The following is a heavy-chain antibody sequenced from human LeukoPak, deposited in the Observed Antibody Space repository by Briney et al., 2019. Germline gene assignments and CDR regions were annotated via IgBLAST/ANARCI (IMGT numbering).Heavy chain of an antibody. Sequence: ASVKVSCKVSGYTLTELSMHWVRQAPGEGLEWMGGFDPEDGETIYAQKFQGRVTMTEDTSTDTAYMELSSLRSEDTAVYYCATLVNYDILTGYYDNWFDPWGQGTLVTVPS. D-gene: IGHD3-9*01. V-gene: IGHV1-24*01. CDR2: FDPEDGET. CDR3: ATLVNYDILTGYYDNWFDP. CDR1: GYTLTELS. J-gene: IGHJ5*02.